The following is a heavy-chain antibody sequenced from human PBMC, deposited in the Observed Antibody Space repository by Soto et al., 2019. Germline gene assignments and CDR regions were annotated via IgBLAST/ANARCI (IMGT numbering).Heavy chain of an antibody. J-gene: IGHJ4*02. CDR1: GGSISSYY. V-gene: IGHV4-59*01. CDR2: IYYSGST. CDR3: ARVQWTTAYYFDY. D-gene: IGHD4-17*01. Sequence: HSETLSLTCTVSGGSISSYYWSRIRQPPGKGLEWIGYIYYSGSTNYNPSLKSRVTISVDTSKNQFSLKLSSVTAADTAVYYCARVQWTTAYYFDYWGQGTLVTVSS.